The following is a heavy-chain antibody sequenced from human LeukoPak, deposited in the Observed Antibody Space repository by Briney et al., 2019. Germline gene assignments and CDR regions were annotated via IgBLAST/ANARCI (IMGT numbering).Heavy chain of an antibody. CDR1: GFIVSSKY. Sequence: GGSLRLSCAASGFIVSSKYMSWVRQAPGKGLEWVSILYSDGSTYYADSVEGRFTISRDNSKNTLYFQMDSLRAEDTAVYYCARAIQFGGYFDYWGQGTLVTVST. V-gene: IGHV3-66*01. J-gene: IGHJ4*02. D-gene: IGHD2-15*01. CDR3: ARAIQFGGYFDY. CDR2: LYSDGST.